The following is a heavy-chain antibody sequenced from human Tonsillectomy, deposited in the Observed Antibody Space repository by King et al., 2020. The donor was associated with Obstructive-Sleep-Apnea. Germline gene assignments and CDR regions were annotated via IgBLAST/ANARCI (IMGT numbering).Heavy chain of an antibody. CDR3: AGEPRDDYIWGSFGGPMSPYYFDY. J-gene: IGHJ4*02. Sequence: QLQESGPGLVKPSETLSLTCTVSGVSISSYYWSWIRQPPGKGLEWIGDIYYSGGNNYNPSLKIRLTLSVDTSKNQFALKMGSGTAADTAMYYCAGEPRDDYIWGSFGGPMSPYYFDYWGQGTLVTVSS. CDR2: IYYSGGN. V-gene: IGHV4-59*12. D-gene: IGHD3-16*01. CDR1: GVSISSYY.